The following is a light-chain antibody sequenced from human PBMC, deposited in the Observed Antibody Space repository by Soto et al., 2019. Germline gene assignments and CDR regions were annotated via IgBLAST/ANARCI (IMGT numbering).Light chain of an antibody. J-gene: IGKJ5*01. V-gene: IGKV3-11*01. CDR3: QQRSNCL. Sequence: EIVLTQSPATLSLSPGERATLSCRASQSVSSYLAWYQQKPGQAPRLLIYDASNRTTGITARFSGSGSGTDFTLTISSLGPEDFAVYYCQQRSNCLFGQGTRLEIK. CDR2: DAS. CDR1: QSVSSY.